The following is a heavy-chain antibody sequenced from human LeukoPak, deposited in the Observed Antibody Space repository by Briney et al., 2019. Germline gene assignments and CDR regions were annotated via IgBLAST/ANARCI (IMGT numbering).Heavy chain of an antibody. CDR1: GYSISSGYY. CDR3: ARVRGRQEINFDY. CDR2: IYHRRST. D-gene: IGHD6-25*01. J-gene: IGHJ4*02. Sequence: PSETLSLTCTVSGYSISSGYYWGWIRQPPGKGLEWIGSIYHRRSTYYNPSLKSRVTISVDTSKNQFSRKLSSVTAADTAVYYCARVRGRQEINFDYWGQGTLVTVSS. V-gene: IGHV4-38-2*02.